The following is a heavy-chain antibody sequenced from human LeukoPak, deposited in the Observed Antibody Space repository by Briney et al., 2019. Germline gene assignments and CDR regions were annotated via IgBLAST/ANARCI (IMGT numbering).Heavy chain of an antibody. CDR2: IYYTGTT. CDR3: ARQEIGLRSFDP. CDR1: GGSISSSTYY. V-gene: IGHV4-39*01. D-gene: IGHD3/OR15-3a*01. Sequence: SETLSLTCTVSGGSISSSTYYWGWIRQSPGKNLEWLGSIYYTGTTHYNPSLKSRVTISVDTSKNQFSLNLSSVTAADTAVYYCARQEIGLRSFDPWGQGTLVTVSS. J-gene: IGHJ5*02.